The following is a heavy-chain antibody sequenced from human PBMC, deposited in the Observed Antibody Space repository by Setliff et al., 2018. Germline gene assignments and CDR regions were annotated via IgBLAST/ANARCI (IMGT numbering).Heavy chain of an antibody. V-gene: IGHV7-4-1*02. J-gene: IGHJ6*03. Sequence: ASVKVSCKASGYMFTTYAMSWIRQVPGQGFEWMGWINTNTGNPSYAQGFTGRFVFSLDTSVSTAYLQISSLKPEDTAMYYCARASRFATIVWKGDYYMDVWGKGTTVTVSS. CDR2: INTNTGNP. D-gene: IGHD3-16*02. CDR3: ARASRFATIVWKGDYYMDV. CDR1: GYMFTTYA.